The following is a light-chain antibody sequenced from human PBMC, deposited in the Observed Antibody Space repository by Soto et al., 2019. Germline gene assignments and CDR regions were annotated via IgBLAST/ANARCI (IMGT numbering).Light chain of an antibody. CDR3: QQFGSSPGFT. Sequence: EIVLPQSPGTLSLSPGERATLSCRAIQSINNRYLAWYQQKPGQAPRLLIYAASSRATGIPDRFSGSGSGTDFTLTISRLEPEDFAVYYCQQFGSSPGFTFGPGTKVDIK. CDR1: QSINNRY. V-gene: IGKV3-20*01. CDR2: AAS. J-gene: IGKJ3*01.